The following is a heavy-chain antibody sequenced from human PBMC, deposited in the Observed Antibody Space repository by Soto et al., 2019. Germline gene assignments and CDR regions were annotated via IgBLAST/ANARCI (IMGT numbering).Heavy chain of an antibody. CDR3: ARGSEGYYYGSGSYYFDY. J-gene: IGHJ4*02. V-gene: IGHV4-30-4*01. Sequence: QVQLQESGPGLVKPSQTLSLTCTVSGGSISSGDYYWSWIRQPPGKGLEWIGYIYYSGSTYYNPSLKSRVTISVDTSKNQFSLKLSSVTAADTAVYYCARGSEGYYYGSGSYYFDYWGQGTLVTVSS. D-gene: IGHD3-10*01. CDR1: GGSISSGDYY. CDR2: IYYSGST.